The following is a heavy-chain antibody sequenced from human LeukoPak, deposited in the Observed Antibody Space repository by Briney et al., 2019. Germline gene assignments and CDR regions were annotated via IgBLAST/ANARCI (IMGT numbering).Heavy chain of an antibody. D-gene: IGHD5-24*01. J-gene: IGHJ4*02. CDR2: IRYDGSNK. Sequence: PGGSLRLSCAASGFSFSSYGMHWARQAPGKGLEWVAFIRYDGSNKYYADSVKGRFTISGDNSKNTLYLQMNSLRAEDTAVYYCAKGGRDGYNSFDYWGQRTLVTVSS. V-gene: IGHV3-30*02. CDR1: GFSFSSYG. CDR3: AKGGRDGYNSFDY.